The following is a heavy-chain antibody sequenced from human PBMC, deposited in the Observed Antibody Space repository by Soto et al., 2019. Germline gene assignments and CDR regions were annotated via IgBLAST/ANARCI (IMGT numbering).Heavy chain of an antibody. CDR1: GYTFTSYY. Sequence: QVLLVQSGAEVTRPGASVKVSCKASGYTFTSYYMHWVRQAPGQGLEWMAMINPSGGRTKYAQIFQGRVTLTRDTSTRTVDMELSSLTSEDTAIYYCARGPSCGGDCYLFDYWGQGTQVTVSS. CDR2: INPSGGRT. D-gene: IGHD2-21*02. V-gene: IGHV1-46*01. J-gene: IGHJ4*02. CDR3: ARGPSCGGDCYLFDY.